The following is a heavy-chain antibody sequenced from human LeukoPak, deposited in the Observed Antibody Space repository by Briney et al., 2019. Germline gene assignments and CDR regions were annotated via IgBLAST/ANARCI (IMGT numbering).Heavy chain of an antibody. D-gene: IGHD4-23*01. CDR1: GYTFTSYY. V-gene: IGHV1-24*01. CDR2: FDPEDGET. Sequence: VSVKVSCKASGYTFTSYYMHWVRQAPGKGLEWMGGFDPEDGETIYAQKFQGRVTMTEDTSTDTAYMELSSLRSEDTAVYYCATGKYTEVDDWGQGTLVTVSS. CDR3: ATGKYTEVDD. J-gene: IGHJ4*02.